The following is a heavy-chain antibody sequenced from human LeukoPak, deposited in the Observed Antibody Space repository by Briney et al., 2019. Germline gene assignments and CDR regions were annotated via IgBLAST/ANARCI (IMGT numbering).Heavy chain of an antibody. V-gene: IGHV3-23*01. CDR2: ISGSGGST. CDR1: GFTFSSYA. D-gene: IGHD6-13*01. J-gene: IGHJ4*02. CDR3: AKAAYSSSPKSNFFDY. Sequence: GGPLRLSCAASGFTFSSYAMSWVRQAPGKGLEWVSAISGSGGSTYYADSVKGRFTVSRDNSKNTLYLQMNSLRAEDTAVYYCAKAAYSSSPKSNFFDYWGQGTLVTVSS.